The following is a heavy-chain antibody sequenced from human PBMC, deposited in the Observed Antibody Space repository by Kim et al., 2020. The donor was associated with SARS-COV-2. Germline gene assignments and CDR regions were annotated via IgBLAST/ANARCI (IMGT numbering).Heavy chain of an antibody. CDR3: ARADVTTIFGVVIILVHDMDD. J-gene: IGHJ4*02. CDR2: INTNTGNP. Sequence: ASVKVSCKASGYTFTSYAMSWVRQAPGQGLEWMGWINTNTGNPTYAQGFPGRFVFSLDTSVSTAYLQVSSLRAEDTAVYYCARADVTTIFGVVIILVHDMDDWGQGTPVTVSS. CDR1: GYTFTSYA. D-gene: IGHD3-3*01. V-gene: IGHV7-4-1*02.